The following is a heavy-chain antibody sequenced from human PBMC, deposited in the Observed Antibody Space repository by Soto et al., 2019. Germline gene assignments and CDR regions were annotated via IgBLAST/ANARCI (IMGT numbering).Heavy chain of an antibody. V-gene: IGHV4-39*01. CDR1: GGSISSSSYY. J-gene: IGHJ4*02. CDR2: IYYSGST. D-gene: IGHD6-19*01. Sequence: SETLSLTCTVSGGSISSSSYYWGWIRQPPGKGLEWIGSIYYSGSTYYNPSLKSRVTISVDTSKNQFSLKLSSVTAADTAVYYCASGQWLVLRFDYWGQGTLVTVSS. CDR3: ASGQWLVLRFDY.